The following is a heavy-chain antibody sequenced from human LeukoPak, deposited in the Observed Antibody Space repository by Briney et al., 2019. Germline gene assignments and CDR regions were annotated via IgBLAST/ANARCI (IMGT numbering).Heavy chain of an antibody. CDR2: MSWNSDYT. Sequence: GGSLRLSCAASGFKFDDYTMHWVRRAPGKGLEWVSLMSWNSDYTSYADSVKGRFTISRDNSKNSLYLQMNSLRTEDTASYYSAKDFQGIVGATQVDFWGQGTLVTVSS. J-gene: IGHJ4*02. CDR3: AKDFQGIVGATQVDF. D-gene: IGHD1-26*01. CDR1: GFKFDDYT. V-gene: IGHV3-43*01.